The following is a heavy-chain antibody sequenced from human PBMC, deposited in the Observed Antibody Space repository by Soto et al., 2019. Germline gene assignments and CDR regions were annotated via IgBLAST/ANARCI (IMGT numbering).Heavy chain of an antibody. CDR3: ARGVVSSGWSYYFDY. V-gene: IGHV5-51*01. CDR2: IYPGDSDT. CDR1: GYSFTSYW. D-gene: IGHD6-19*01. J-gene: IGHJ4*02. Sequence: PGESLKISCKGSGYSFTSYWIGWVRQMPGKGLEWMGIIYPGDSDTRYSPSFQGQVTISADKSISTAYLQWSSLKASDTAMYYCARGVVSSGWSYYFDYWGQGTLVTVSS.